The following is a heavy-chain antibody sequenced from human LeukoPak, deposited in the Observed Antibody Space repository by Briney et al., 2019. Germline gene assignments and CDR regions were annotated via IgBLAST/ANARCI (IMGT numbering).Heavy chain of an antibody. D-gene: IGHD2-15*01. Sequence: PGGSLRLSCATSGFTVSSNYMTWVRQAPGKGLEWVSGIYSDGSTYYADSAKGRFTISRDNSRNTLYLQMNSLRAEDTAAYYCARGFCSGGSCYGRYYFDYWGQGTLVTVSS. J-gene: IGHJ4*02. CDR1: GFTVSSNY. V-gene: IGHV3-53*01. CDR2: IYSDGST. CDR3: ARGFCSGGSCYGRYYFDY.